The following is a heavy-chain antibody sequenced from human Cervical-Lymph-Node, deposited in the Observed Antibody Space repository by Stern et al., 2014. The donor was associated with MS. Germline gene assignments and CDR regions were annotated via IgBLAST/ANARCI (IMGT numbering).Heavy chain of an antibody. J-gene: IGHJ6*02. CDR3: ARGGSNYRYGVDV. CDR2: INPNSGGT. V-gene: IGHV1-2*04. D-gene: IGHD5-24*01. Sequence: VQLVESGAEVKKPGASVKVSCKASGYTFTGNYMHWVRQAPGQGLAWMGWINPNSGGTKYGQKFQGWVTMTRDTSIGTAYMELSGLRSDVTAVYYCARGGSNYRYGVDVWGQGTTVTVSS. CDR1: GYTFTGNY.